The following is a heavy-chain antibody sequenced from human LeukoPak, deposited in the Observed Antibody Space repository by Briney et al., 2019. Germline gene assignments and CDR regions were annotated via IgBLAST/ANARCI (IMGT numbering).Heavy chain of an antibody. CDR2: IRYDGSNK. D-gene: IGHD3-9*01. V-gene: IGHV3-30*02. CDR1: GFTFSSYG. CDR3: AKAFYDILTGYLEGDAFDI. J-gene: IGHJ3*02. Sequence: GGSLRLSCAASGFTFSSYGMHWVRQAPGKGLEWVAFIRYDGSNKCYADSVKGRFSISRDNSKNTLYLQMNSLRAEDTAVYYCAKAFYDILTGYLEGDAFDIWGQGTMVTVSS.